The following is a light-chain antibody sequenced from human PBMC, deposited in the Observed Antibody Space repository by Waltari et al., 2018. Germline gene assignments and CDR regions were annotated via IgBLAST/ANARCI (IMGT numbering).Light chain of an antibody. CDR2: EDT. J-gene: IGLJ7*01. CDR3: GTWDSSLSGAV. Sequence: QSVLTQPPSVSAAPGQRVTIPCSGGRSNIGDNYVSWYRQFPGTAPKLLIYEDTERPSGIAGRVSGSKSGTSATLDITGLQAGDEADYYCGTWDSSLSGAVFGGGTHLTVL. V-gene: IGLV1-51*02. CDR1: RSNIGDNY.